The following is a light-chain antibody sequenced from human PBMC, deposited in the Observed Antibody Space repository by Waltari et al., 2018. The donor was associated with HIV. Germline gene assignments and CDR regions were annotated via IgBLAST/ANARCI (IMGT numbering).Light chain of an antibody. J-gene: IGLJ3*02. CDR2: DVH. V-gene: IGLV2-14*03. CDR1: DSDFSLYKF. CDR3: ASLTDDNTVM. Sequence: AVTQPASVSGLPGQSTTISCTGDDSDFSLYKFVSWYQQHSGKPPRLILYDVHSRASVVSARVSGAMSGNTASLTISGLRAEDEGHYYCASLTDDNTVMFGGGTEVTVL.